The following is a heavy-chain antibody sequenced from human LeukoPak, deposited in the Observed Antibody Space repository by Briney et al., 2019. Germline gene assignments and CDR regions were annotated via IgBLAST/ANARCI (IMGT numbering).Heavy chain of an antibody. V-gene: IGHV3-48*04. J-gene: IGHJ4*02. CDR1: GFTFSSYS. Sequence: GGSLRLSCAASGFTFSSYSMNWVRQAPGKGLEWVSYISSSSSTIYYADSVKGRFTISRDNPKNSVYLQMSSLRAEDTAVYYCLVTTRSRGFDYWGQGTLVTASS. D-gene: IGHD1/OR15-1a*01. CDR3: LVTTRSRGFDY. CDR2: ISSSSSTI.